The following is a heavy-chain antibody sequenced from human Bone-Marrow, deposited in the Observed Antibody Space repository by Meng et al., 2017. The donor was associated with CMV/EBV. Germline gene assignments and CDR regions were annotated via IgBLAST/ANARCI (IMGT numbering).Heavy chain of an antibody. V-gene: IGHV3-21*01. Sequence: GGSLRLSCAASGFTFSDYTMNWVRQAPGKGLEWVSSISSSSSYIYYADSVKGRFTISRDNAKNSLYLQVDSLSAEDTAVYYCARDPSGVRGSNAAFDIWGQGTLVT. J-gene: IGHJ3*02. CDR3: ARDPSGVRGSNAAFDI. CDR1: GFTFSDYT. CDR2: ISSSSSYI. D-gene: IGHD2-8*01.